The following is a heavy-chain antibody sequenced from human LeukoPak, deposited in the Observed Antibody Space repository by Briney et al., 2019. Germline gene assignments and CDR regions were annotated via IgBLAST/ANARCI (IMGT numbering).Heavy chain of an antibody. CDR3: ARDRGWAWFDL. Sequence: SETLSLTCAVSGGSISSGGYSWSWIRQPPGKGLEWIGYIYHSGSTYYNPSLKSRVTISVDRSKNQFSLKLSSVTAADTAVYYCARDRGWAWFDLWGQGTLVTVSS. J-gene: IGHJ5*02. CDR1: GGSISSGGYS. D-gene: IGHD3-10*01. CDR2: IYHSGST. V-gene: IGHV4-30-2*01.